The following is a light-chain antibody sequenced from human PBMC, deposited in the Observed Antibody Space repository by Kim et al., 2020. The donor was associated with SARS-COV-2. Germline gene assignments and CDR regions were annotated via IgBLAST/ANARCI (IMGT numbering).Light chain of an antibody. J-gene: IGKJ4*01. V-gene: IGKV3-11*01. Sequence: SLSPGQRATHSCRASQSVGAYLAWYQQKPGQAPRLLIYVARSRATGTPARFSGSGSGTDFTLTISSLEPEDFAVYYCQQRSDWLTFGGGTKVDIK. CDR1: QSVGAY. CDR2: VAR. CDR3: QQRSDWLT.